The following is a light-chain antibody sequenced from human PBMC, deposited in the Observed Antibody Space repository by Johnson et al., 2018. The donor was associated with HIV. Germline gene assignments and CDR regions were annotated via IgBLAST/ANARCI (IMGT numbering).Light chain of an antibody. CDR3: GTWYSSLSAGV. J-gene: IGLJ1*01. CDR1: SSNIGNNY. Sequence: QSVLTQPPSVSAAPGQKVTISCSGSSSNIGNNYVSWYQQLPGTAPKLLIYENNKRPSGIPDRFSGSKSGTSATLGITGLQTGDEADYYCGTWYSSLSAGVFGTGTNVTVL. V-gene: IGLV1-51*02. CDR2: ENN.